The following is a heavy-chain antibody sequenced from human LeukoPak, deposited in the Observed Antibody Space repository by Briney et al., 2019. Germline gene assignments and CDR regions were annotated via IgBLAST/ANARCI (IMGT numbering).Heavy chain of an antibody. CDR1: GFTFSLCW. D-gene: IGHD1-26*01. CDR2: LNEDGTTA. CDR3: VRERIYYSDLAYKERENFDP. V-gene: IGHV3-74*01. Sequence: GGSLRLSCAASGFTFSLCWTHWIRQGPGKGLMWVSRLNEDGTTADYADSVKGRFTMSRDNAKGKVFLEMRSLTVDDTAIYFCVRERIYYSDLAYKERENFDPWGRGTLVTVSS. J-gene: IGHJ5*02.